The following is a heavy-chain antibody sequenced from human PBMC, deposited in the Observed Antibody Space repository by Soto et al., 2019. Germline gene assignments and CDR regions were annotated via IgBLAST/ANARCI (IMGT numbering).Heavy chain of an antibody. D-gene: IGHD4-17*01. J-gene: IGHJ5*02. CDR3: ARDRDDYGSVGWFDP. Sequence: ASVKVSCKASGYTFTSYGISWVRQAPGQGLEWMGWISAYNGNTNYAQKLQGRVTMTTDTSTSTAYMELRSLRSDDTAVYYCARDRDDYGSVGWFDPWGQGTLVTVPS. V-gene: IGHV1-18*04. CDR1: GYTFTSYG. CDR2: ISAYNGNT.